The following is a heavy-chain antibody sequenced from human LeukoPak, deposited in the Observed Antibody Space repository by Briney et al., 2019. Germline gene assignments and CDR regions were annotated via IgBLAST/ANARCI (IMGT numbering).Heavy chain of an antibody. CDR3: AKVQLMRYFDY. Sequence: SGGSLRLSCAASGVTVSSNYISWVRQAPGKGLEWVSVIYSDGRTYYTDSVKGRFTISRDNSKNTLYPQMNSLRAEDTAVYYCAKVQLMRYFDYWGQGTLVTVSS. CDR2: IYSDGRT. V-gene: IGHV3-53*05. J-gene: IGHJ4*02. D-gene: IGHD2-2*01. CDR1: GVTVSSNY.